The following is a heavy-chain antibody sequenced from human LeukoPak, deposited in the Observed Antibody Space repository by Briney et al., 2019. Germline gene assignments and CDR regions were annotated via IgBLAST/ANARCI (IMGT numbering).Heavy chain of an antibody. CDR2: INPSGGST. Sequence: ASVKVSCKGSGYTFTSYYMHWVRQAPGQGLEWMGIINPSGGSTSYAQKFQGRVTMTRDTSTSTVYMELSSLRSEDTAVYYCARADSGDCSSTSCYRGFDPWGQGTLVTVSS. V-gene: IGHV1-46*01. CDR1: GYTFTSYY. CDR3: ARADSGDCSSTSCYRGFDP. J-gene: IGHJ5*02. D-gene: IGHD2-2*01.